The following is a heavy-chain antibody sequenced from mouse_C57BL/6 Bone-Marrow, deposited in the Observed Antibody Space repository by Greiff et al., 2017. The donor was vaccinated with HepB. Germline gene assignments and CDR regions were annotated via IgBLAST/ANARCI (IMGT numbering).Heavy chain of an antibody. J-gene: IGHJ4*01. D-gene: IGHD2-3*01. CDR3: ARDDGYPSYAMDY. CDR1: GYTFTSYW. Sequence: VQLQQPGAELVKPGASVKLSCKASGYTFTSYWMHWVKQRPGQGLEWIGMIHPNSGSTNYNEKFKSKATLTVDQSSSTAYMQLSSLTSEDSAVYYCARDDGYPSYAMDYWGQGTSVTVSS. V-gene: IGHV1-64*01. CDR2: IHPNSGST.